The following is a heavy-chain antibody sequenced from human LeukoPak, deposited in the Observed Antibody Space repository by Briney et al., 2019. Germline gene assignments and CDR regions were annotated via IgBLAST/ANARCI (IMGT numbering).Heavy chain of an antibody. CDR2: IKQDGSEK. D-gene: IGHD1-26*01. J-gene: IGHJ4*02. CDR3: ARVRWDLLSTDY. CDR1: EFTFSNYC. Sequence: GGSLRLSCAASEFTFSNYCMSWVRQAPGKGLEWVANIKQDGSEKYYVDSVKGRFTISRDNAKNSLYLQMNSLRAGDTAVYYCARVRWDLLSTDYWGQGSLVTVSS. V-gene: IGHV3-7*01.